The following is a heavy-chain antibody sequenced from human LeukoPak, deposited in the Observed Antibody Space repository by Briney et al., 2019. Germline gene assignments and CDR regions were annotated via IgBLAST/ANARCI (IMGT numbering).Heavy chain of an antibody. J-gene: IGHJ5*02. CDR2: INPNSGGT. Sequence: GASVKVSCKASGYTFTGYYMHWVRQAPGQGLEWMGWINPNSGGTNYAQKFQGRVTMTRDTSISTAYMELSRLRSDNTAVYYCARSYLIITMVRGAQGTNWFDPWGQGTLVTVSS. CDR1: GYTFTGYY. V-gene: IGHV1-2*02. D-gene: IGHD3-10*01. CDR3: ARSYLIITMVRGAQGTNWFDP.